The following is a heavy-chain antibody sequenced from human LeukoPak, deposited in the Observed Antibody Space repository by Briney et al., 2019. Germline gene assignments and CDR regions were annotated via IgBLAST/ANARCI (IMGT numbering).Heavy chain of an antibody. CDR3: ARTLYYFNSGRFDP. CDR2: IDRSGSA. J-gene: IGHJ5*02. CDR1: GGSFSDYY. D-gene: IGHD3-10*01. V-gene: IGHV4-34*01. Sequence: MPSETLSLTCAVYGGSFSDYYWSWIRQPPGKGLEWIGEIDRSGSANYNPSLKSRVTISVDTSKNQFSLQLNSVTAADTAVYYCARTLYYFNSGRFDPWGQGTLVTVSS.